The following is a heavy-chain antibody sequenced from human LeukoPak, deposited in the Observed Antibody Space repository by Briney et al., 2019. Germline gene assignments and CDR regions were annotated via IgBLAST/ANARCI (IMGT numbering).Heavy chain of an antibody. J-gene: IGHJ4*02. Sequence: ASVKVSCKASGYTFTSYGINWVRQAPGQGLEWMGWISAYDGNTKYSQEFQGRVTMTTDTSTCTAYMELRSLRSDDTAVYYCARDLDSFSSGWYVSRVWGRGTLVTVSS. D-gene: IGHD6-19*01. CDR3: ARDLDSFSSGWYVSRV. V-gene: IGHV1-18*01. CDR1: GYTFTSYG. CDR2: ISAYDGNT.